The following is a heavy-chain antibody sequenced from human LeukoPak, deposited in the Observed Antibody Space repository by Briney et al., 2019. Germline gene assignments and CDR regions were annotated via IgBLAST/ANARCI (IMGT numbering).Heavy chain of an antibody. CDR3: ARVYAGSYDY. CDR2: IYHGGRT. CDR1: GDSISSYY. Sequence: SETLSLTCTVSGDSISSYYCSWIRQPPGKGLEWIGHIYHGGRTNYNPSLKSRVTISIDKSKNQFSLKVSSVTAADTAVYYCARVYAGSYDYWGQGTLVTVSS. D-gene: IGHD3-10*01. V-gene: IGHV4-59*12. J-gene: IGHJ4*02.